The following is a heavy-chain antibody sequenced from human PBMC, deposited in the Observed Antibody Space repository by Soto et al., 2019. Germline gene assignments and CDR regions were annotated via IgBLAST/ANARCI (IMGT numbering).Heavy chain of an antibody. CDR2: ISGSGNTI. D-gene: IGHD5-12*01. V-gene: IGHV3-11*01. CDR1: GFTFSDYY. Sequence: QVQLVESGGGLVKPGGSLRLSCAASGFTFSDYYMRWIRQAPGKGLEWLSYISGSGNTIYYADSIKGRFTVSRDNDKSSLYLQMNSLRAEDTAVYYCARADSGYDPLDYWGQGTLVTVSS. CDR3: ARADSGYDPLDY. J-gene: IGHJ4*02.